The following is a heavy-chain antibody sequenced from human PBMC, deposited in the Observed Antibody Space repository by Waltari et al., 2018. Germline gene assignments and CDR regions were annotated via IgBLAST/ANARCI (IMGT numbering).Heavy chain of an antibody. V-gene: IGHV1-69*01. CDR3: ARLGIAAAGTTGGWFDP. D-gene: IGHD6-13*01. CDR2: IIPIFGTA. CDR1: GGTFSSYA. J-gene: IGHJ5*02. Sequence: QVQLVQSGAEVKKTGSSVRVSCTASGGTFSSYAINWVRQATGQGLAWMGGIIPIFGTANYAQKFQGRVTITADESTSTAYMELSSLRSEDTAVYYCARLGIAAAGTTGGWFDPWGQGTLVTVSS.